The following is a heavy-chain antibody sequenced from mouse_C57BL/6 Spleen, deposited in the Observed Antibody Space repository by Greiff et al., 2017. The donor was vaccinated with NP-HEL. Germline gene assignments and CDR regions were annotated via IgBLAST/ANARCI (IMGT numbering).Heavy chain of an antibody. D-gene: IGHD1-2*01. CDR3: ASGCGYSGSWFAY. J-gene: IGHJ3*01. Sequence: VQLQQPGAELVKPGASVKMSCKASGYTFTSYWMSWVKQRPGQGLEWIGDIYPGSGSTNYNEKFKGKATLTVDTSSSTAYLQLSSLTSEDSAVSYCASGCGYSGSWFAYWGQGTLVTVSA. V-gene: IGHV1-55*01. CDR1: GYTFTSYW. CDR2: IYPGSGST.